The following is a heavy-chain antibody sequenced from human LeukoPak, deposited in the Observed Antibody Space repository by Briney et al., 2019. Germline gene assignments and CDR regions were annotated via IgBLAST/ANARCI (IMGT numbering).Heavy chain of an antibody. V-gene: IGHV1-69*13. D-gene: IGHD6-13*01. J-gene: IGHJ4*02. CDR1: GGTFSSYA. Sequence: AASVKVSRKASGGTFSSYAISWVRQAPGQGLEWMGGIIPIFGTANYAQKFQGRVTITADESTSTAYMELSSLRSEDTAVYYCATTIAAAGTLDYWGQGTLVTVSS. CDR2: IIPIFGTA. CDR3: ATTIAAAGTLDY.